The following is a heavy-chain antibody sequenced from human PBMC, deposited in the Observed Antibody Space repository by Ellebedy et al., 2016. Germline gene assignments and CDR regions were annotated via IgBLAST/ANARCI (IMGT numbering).Heavy chain of an antibody. Sequence: GGSLRLSCAASGFTFSRSWMHWVRQAPGKERVWVSAISSDGRSTTYADSVKGRFTISRDNAKNTLYLQMNSLRAEDTAVYYCGSDKGSSFAYWGQGTLVIVSS. CDR2: ISSDGRST. CDR1: GFTFSRSW. CDR3: GSDKGSSFAY. V-gene: IGHV3-74*01. J-gene: IGHJ4*02.